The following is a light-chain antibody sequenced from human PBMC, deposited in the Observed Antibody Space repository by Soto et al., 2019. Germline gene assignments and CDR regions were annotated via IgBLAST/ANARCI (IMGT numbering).Light chain of an antibody. CDR1: SSDVGGYKY. Sequence: QSVLTQPASVSGSPGQSITISCTGTSSDVGGYKYVSWYQQYPGKAPKLMMYEVSNRPSGVSNRFSGSKSGNTASLTISGLQAEDEADYYCSSYTTCSPCVFGTGTKVTVL. V-gene: IGLV2-14*01. J-gene: IGLJ1*01. CDR3: SSYTTCSPCV. CDR2: EVS.